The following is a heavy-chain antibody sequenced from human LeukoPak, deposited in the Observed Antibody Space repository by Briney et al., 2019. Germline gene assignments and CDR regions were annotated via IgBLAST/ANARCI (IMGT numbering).Heavy chain of an antibody. CDR2: ISTGSSTI. D-gene: IGHD6-19*01. J-gene: IGHJ4*02. V-gene: IGHV3-48*01. CDR3: ARRGYTSGWDY. Sequence: PGGSLRLSCAASGFTFSSYSMNWVRQAPGKGLEWVSYISTGSSTIYYADSVKGRFTISRDNAKNSLYLQMNNLRAEDTAVYYCARRGYTSGWDYWGQGTLVTVSS. CDR1: GFTFSSYS.